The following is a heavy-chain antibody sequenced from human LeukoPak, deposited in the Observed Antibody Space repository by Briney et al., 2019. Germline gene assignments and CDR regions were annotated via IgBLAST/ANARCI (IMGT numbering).Heavy chain of an antibody. D-gene: IGHD4-17*01. J-gene: IGHJ4*02. CDR1: GFTFSNYD. Sequence: GGSLRLSCAASGFTFSNYDMHWVRQATGKGLEWVSSIGTAGDTYYPGSVKGRFTISRENAKNSLYLQMNSLRDGDTAVYYCARVRSPYGYFDCWGQGTLVTVSS. V-gene: IGHV3-13*04. CDR3: ARVRSPYGYFDC. CDR2: IGTAGDT.